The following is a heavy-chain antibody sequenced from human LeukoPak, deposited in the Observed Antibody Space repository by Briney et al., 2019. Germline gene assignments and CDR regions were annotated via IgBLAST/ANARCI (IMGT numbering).Heavy chain of an antibody. CDR1: GGTFSSYA. D-gene: IGHD5-18*01. CDR3: ARVIRYSYGYWYFDL. Sequence: SVKVSCKASGGTFSSYAISWVRQAPGQGLEWMGGIIPILGTANYAQKFQGRVTITTDESTSTAYMELSSLRSEDTAVYYCARVIRYSYGYWYFDLWGRGTLVTVSS. J-gene: IGHJ2*01. V-gene: IGHV1-69*05. CDR2: IIPILGTA.